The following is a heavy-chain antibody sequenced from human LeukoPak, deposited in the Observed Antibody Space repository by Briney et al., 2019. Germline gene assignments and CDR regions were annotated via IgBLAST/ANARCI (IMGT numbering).Heavy chain of an antibody. CDR2: IYYSGST. D-gene: IGHD3-22*01. V-gene: IGHV4-59*01. CDR3: ARVTGYIVEDYFDY. Sequence: TSETLSLTCSVSGGSISSYYWSWIRQPPGKGLEWLGYIYYSGSTNYNPSLKSRATISVDTSKNQFSLRLSSVTAADTAVYYCARVTGYIVEDYFDYWGQGTLVTVSS. J-gene: IGHJ4*02. CDR1: GGSISSYY.